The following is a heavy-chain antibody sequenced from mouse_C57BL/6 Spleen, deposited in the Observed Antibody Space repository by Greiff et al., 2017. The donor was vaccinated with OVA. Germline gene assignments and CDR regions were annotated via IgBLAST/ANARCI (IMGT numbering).Heavy chain of an antibody. D-gene: IGHD1-1*01. V-gene: IGHV1-64*01. CDR3: ARSIYNNGRSACYLDV. CDR1: GYTFTSYW. J-gene: IGHJ1*03. Sequence: VQGVESGAELVKPGASVKLSCKASGYTFTSYWMHWVKQRPGQGLEWIGMIHPNSGSTNYNEKFKSKATLTVDKSSSTAYMQLSSLTSEDSAVWYCARSIYNNGRSACYLDVWGKGTTVTVPS. CDR2: IHPNSGST.